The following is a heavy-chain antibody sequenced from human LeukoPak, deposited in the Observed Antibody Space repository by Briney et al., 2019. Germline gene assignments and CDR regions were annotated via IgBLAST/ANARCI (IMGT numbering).Heavy chain of an antibody. V-gene: IGHV1-18*01. J-gene: IGHJ4*02. CDR1: GYTFTSYD. CDR2: ISAYNGNT. D-gene: IGHD3-10*01. CDR3: ARAKLLWFGELLGY. Sequence: ASVKVSCKASGYTFTSYDINWVRQAPGQGLEWMGWISAYNGNTNYAQKLQGRVTMTTDTSTSTAYMELRSLRSDDTAVYYCARAKLLWFGELLGYWGQGTLVTVSS.